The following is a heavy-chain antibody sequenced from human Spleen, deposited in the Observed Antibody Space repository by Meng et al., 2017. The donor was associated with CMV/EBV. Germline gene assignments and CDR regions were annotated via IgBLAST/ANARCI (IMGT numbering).Heavy chain of an antibody. CDR2: IYYSGST. V-gene: IGHV4-30-4*08. J-gene: IGHJ2*01. Sequence: QVQAQEVGPGLGKPSQTLALTCTVSGGSISSGDYYWSWIRQPPGKGLEWIGYIYYSGSTYYNPSLKSRVTISVDTSKNQFSLKLSSVTAADTAVYYCARENIVVVPDWYFDLWGRGTLVTVSS. CDR3: ARENIVVVPDWYFDL. CDR1: GGSISSGDYY. D-gene: IGHD2-2*01.